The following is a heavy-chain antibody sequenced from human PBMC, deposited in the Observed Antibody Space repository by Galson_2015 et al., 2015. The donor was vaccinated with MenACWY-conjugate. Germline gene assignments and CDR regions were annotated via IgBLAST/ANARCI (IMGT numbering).Heavy chain of an antibody. V-gene: IGHV3-23*01. Sequence: SLRLSCAASGFDFDDYAMSWVRQAPGKGLQWVAGVDRGGGSTINKDPVRGRFTISRDNSKNTLDLQMDSLRVEDTAVYYCAKVIYGARYYFEHWGQGSLVIVTS. CDR1: GFDFDDYA. D-gene: IGHD3/OR15-3a*01. CDR3: AKVIYGARYYFEH. J-gene: IGHJ4*02. CDR2: VDRGGGST.